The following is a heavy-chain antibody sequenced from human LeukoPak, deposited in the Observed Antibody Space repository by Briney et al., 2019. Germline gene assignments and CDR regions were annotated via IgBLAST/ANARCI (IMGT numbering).Heavy chain of an antibody. CDR3: AKPFYSGYDSHFDY. CDR2: ISGSGDGT. D-gene: IGHD5-12*01. CDR1: GFTFSNYA. J-gene: IGHJ4*02. V-gene: IGHV3-23*01. Sequence: GGSLRLSCAASGFTFSNYAMSWVRQAPGKGLEWVSAISGSGDGTYSADSVKGRFTISRDNSKNTLYLQMNSLRAEDTAVYYCAKPFYSGYDSHFDYWGQGTLVTVSS.